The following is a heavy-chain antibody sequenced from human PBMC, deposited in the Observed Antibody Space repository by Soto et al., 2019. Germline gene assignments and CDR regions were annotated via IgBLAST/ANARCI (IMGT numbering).Heavy chain of an antibody. CDR2: ISAYTGNT. Sequence: QVQLVQSGAEVKKPGASVKVSCKASGYTFSSYAIIWVRQAPGQGLEWMGWISAYTGNTNYAQTLQGRATLTTDTSTSTAYVELRSLRSNDTAVYYCARGTLPRGSHHGWFGPWGQGTLVTVSS. J-gene: IGHJ5*02. D-gene: IGHD3-10*01. CDR3: ARGTLPRGSHHGWFGP. CDR1: GYTFSSYA. V-gene: IGHV1-18*01.